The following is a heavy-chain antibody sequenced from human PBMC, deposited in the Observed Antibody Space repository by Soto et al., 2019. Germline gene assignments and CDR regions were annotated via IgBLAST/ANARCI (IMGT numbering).Heavy chain of an antibody. V-gene: IGHV4-59*01. CDR1: GGSISSYY. CDR2: IYYSGST. J-gene: IGHJ5*02. CDR3: ARMGIAAAGTYNWFDP. D-gene: IGHD6-13*01. Sequence: SETLSLTSTVSGGSISSYYWSWIRQPPGKGLEWIGYIYYSGSTNYNPSLKSRVTISVDTSKNQFSLKLSSVTAADTAVYYCARMGIAAAGTYNWFDPWGQGTLVTVSS.